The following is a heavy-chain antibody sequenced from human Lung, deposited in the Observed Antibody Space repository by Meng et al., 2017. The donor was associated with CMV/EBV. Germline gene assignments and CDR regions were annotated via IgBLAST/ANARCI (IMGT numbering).Heavy chain of an antibody. CDR3: ATSPDGPAGFDH. J-gene: IGHJ4*02. Sequence: SETLSLXCGAYGGSFSGHYRSWIRQSPGKGLEWIGEIYHTGVTNYHPSLKSRVTISLDTSKMQFSLKLTSVTAADTAVYYCATSPDGPAGFDHWGQGVLVTVSS. CDR2: IYHTGVT. V-gene: IGHV4-34*01. D-gene: IGHD2-2*01. CDR1: GGSFSGHY.